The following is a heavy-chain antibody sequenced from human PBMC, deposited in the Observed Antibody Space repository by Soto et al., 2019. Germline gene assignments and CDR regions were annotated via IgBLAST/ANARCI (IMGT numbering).Heavy chain of an antibody. Sequence: RRLSCEASGFIFTNFWMHWVRQVPGKGLVWVSRIDTSGSSTSYADSVKGRFTISRDNAKNTVPLQMNSLRAEDTGVYYCAKDSWYFDLWSQGSLVTVSS. CDR3: AKDSWYFDL. V-gene: IGHV3-74*01. J-gene: IGHJ4*02. D-gene: IGHD6-13*01. CDR2: IDTSGSST. CDR1: GFIFTNFW.